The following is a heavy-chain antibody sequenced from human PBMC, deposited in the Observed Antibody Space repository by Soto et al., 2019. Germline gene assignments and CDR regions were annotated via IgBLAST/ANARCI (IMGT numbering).Heavy chain of an antibody. CDR3: AMVDVYVTPSPQDV. CDR2: INTYNGNT. Sequence: QVQLVQSGAEVKNPGASMKDSCKASGYTFTRYGIGWPRQAPGQQLEWMGCINTYNGNTNYAQNVQGRVTLTTDTSTSTAYMELRSLRSNDTAIYYCAMVDVYVTPSPQDVWGQGTTVIVSS. J-gene: IGHJ6*02. D-gene: IGHD3-16*01. V-gene: IGHV1-18*01. CDR1: GYTFTRYG.